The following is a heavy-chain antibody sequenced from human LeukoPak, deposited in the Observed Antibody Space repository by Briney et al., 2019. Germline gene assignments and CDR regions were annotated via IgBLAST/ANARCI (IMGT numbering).Heavy chain of an antibody. J-gene: IGHJ6*02. CDR3: ARNNGMDV. CDR1: GFALSSHW. Sequence: PGGSLRLSCAASGFALSSHWMTWGRQGPGRGPEWVANVNRDGSETYYLDSVKGRFTISKDNAKNSLYLQMNSLRAEDPALYHCARNNGMDVWGPGTTVIVSS. CDR2: VNRDGSET. V-gene: IGHV3-7*03.